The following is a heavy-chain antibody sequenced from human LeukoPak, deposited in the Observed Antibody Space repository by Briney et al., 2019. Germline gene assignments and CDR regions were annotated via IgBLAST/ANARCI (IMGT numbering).Heavy chain of an antibody. Sequence: ASVTVSCKASGYTFTGYYMHWVRQAPGQGLEWMGWINPNRGGTNYAQTVQGRVTMTRDTSISTAYMELSRLRSDDTAVYYCARNDFWSGYYGSRYYYYGMDVWGQGTTVTVSS. D-gene: IGHD3-3*01. J-gene: IGHJ6*02. CDR1: GYTFTGYY. V-gene: IGHV1-2*02. CDR2: INPNRGGT. CDR3: ARNDFWSGYYGSRYYYYGMDV.